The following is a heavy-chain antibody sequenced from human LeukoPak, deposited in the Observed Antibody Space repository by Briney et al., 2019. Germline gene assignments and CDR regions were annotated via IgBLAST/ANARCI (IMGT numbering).Heavy chain of an antibody. Sequence: PSETLSLTCTVSGGSISSYYWSWIRQPPGKGLEWIGYVFHSVSTNYNPSLKSRVTISVDTSKNQFSLKLTSVTAADTAVYYCARDSSGYYRIDYWGQGTLVTVSS. D-gene: IGHD3-22*01. CDR3: ARDSSGYYRIDY. V-gene: IGHV4-59*08. CDR1: GGSISSYY. CDR2: VFHSVST. J-gene: IGHJ4*02.